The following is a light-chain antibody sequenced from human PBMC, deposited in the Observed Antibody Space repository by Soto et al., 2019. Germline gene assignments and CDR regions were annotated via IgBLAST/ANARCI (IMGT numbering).Light chain of an antibody. CDR2: KAS. V-gene: IGKV1-5*03. J-gene: IGKJ1*01. CDR1: QSISSW. CDR3: QQYNSYSRT. Sequence: DIQMTQSRSTLSASVGPRFTITCRASQSISSWLAWYQQKPGKAPKLLIYKASSLESGVPSRFSGSGYGTEFNLTISSLQTDDFATYYCQQYNSYSRTFGQGTKVDIK.